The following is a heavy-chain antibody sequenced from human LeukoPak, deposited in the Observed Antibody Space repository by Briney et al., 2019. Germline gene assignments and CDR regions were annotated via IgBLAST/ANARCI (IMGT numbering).Heavy chain of an antibody. J-gene: IGHJ6*03. Sequence: GGSLRLSCAASGITFSSYGMHWVRQAPGKGLEWVAVISSDESIKYYAVSVKGRFTISRDSSKNTLYLQMNSLRAEDTAMYYCAKAAVPRYYFYYMDVWGKGTTVTVSS. V-gene: IGHV3-30*18. D-gene: IGHD4-17*01. CDR3: AKAAVPRYYFYYMDV. CDR1: GITFSSYG. CDR2: ISSDESIK.